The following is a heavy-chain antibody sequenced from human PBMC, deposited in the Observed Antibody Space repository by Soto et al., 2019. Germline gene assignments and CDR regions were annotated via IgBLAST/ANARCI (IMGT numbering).Heavy chain of an antibody. V-gene: IGHV3-30-3*01. D-gene: IGHD1-26*01. CDR3: AREHIVGATTAFDY. Sequence: QVQLVESGGGVVQPGRSLILSCAASGFTFSSYAMHWVRQAPGKGLEWVAVISYDGSNKYYADSVKGRFTISRDNSKNTLYLQMNSLRAEDTAVYYCAREHIVGATTAFDYWGQGTLVTVSS. CDR2: ISYDGSNK. CDR1: GFTFSSYA. J-gene: IGHJ4*02.